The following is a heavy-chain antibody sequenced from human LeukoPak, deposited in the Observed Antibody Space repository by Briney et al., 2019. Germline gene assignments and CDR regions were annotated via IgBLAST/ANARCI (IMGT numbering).Heavy chain of an antibody. CDR1: GGSISNYY. Sequence: PSETLSLTCTVSGGSISNYYWGWIRQPPGKGLEWIGSIYYSGSTYYNPSLKSRVTISVDTSKNQFSLKLSSVTAADTAVYYCASRGIAARPYYFDYWGQGTLVTVSS. J-gene: IGHJ4*02. CDR2: IYYSGST. CDR3: ASRGIAARPYYFDY. D-gene: IGHD6-6*01. V-gene: IGHV4-39*01.